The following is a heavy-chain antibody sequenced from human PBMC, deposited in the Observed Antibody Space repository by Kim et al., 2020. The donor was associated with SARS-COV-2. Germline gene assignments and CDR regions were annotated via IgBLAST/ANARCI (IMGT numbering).Heavy chain of an antibody. D-gene: IGHD1-20*01. CDR1: GFTFRSYE. J-gene: IGHJ4*02. Sequence: GGSLRLSCAGSGFTFRSYEMNWVRQALGKGLEWVLYISSGGSTIYYADSVKGRFTISRDNAKNSLYLQMNSLRAEDTAVYYCARIEYKWKDARHDYWGQGTLVTVSS. CDR3: ARIEYKWKDARHDY. V-gene: IGHV3-48*03. CDR2: ISSGGSTI.